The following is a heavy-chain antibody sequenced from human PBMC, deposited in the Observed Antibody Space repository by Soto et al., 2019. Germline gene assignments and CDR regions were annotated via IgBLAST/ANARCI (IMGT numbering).Heavy chain of an antibody. CDR2: INPSGGST. J-gene: IGHJ4*02. V-gene: IGHV1-46*01. CDR3: ARDLGIAAAGYYFDY. D-gene: IGHD6-13*01. Sequence: QVQLVQSGAEVKKPGASVKVSCKASGYTFTSYYMHWLRQAPGQGLEWMGIINPSGGSTSYAQKFQGRVTMTRDTSTSTVYMELSSLRSEDTAVYYCARDLGIAAAGYYFDYWGQGTLVTVSS. CDR1: GYTFTSYY.